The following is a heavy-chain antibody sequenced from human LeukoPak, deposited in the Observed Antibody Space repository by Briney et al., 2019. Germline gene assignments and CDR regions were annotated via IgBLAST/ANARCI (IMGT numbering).Heavy chain of an antibody. CDR3: ARDPGGAMRGAYSSGWYTWFDP. V-gene: IGHV1-2*02. D-gene: IGHD6-19*01. J-gene: IGHJ5*02. Sequence: ASVKVSCKASEYTFTGYYMHWVRQAPGQGLEWMGWINPNSGGTNYAQKFQGRVTMTRDTSISTAYMELSRLRSDDTAVYYCARDPGGAMRGAYSSGWYTWFDPWGQGTLVTVSS. CDR2: INPNSGGT. CDR1: EYTFTGYY.